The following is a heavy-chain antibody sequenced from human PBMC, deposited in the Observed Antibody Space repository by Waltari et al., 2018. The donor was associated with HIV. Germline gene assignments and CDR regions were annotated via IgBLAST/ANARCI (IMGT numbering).Heavy chain of an antibody. Sequence: VRLLASGGALVQPGGSRTFSCAATGFPLSAYPSTGVRQSPGKGLEWISSRSGSGGATYYADSVKGRFTIARDNSKNTVCLQLDSLRADDTAVYFCAKDGIYRIAVGFFSSWGQGTLVTVSS. J-gene: IGHJ5*02. V-gene: IGHV3-23*01. D-gene: IGHD6-19*01. CDR1: GFPLSAYP. CDR2: RSGSGGAT. CDR3: AKDGIYRIAVGFFSS.